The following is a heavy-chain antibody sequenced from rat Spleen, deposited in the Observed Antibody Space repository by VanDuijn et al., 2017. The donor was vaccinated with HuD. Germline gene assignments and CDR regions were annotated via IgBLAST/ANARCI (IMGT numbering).Heavy chain of an antibody. CDR1: GFTFSNFV. D-gene: IGHD1-12*02. CDR2: ISIFGGTT. Sequence: EVELVESGGGLVQPGRSMKLSCAASGFTFSNFVMAWVRQAPTKGLEWVASISIFGGTTYYRDSLKGRFTISRDDAKSTLYLQMDSLRSEDTATYYCATDTFYDGTYYPGGFDYWGQGVMVTVSS. CDR3: ATDTFYDGTYYPGGFDY. V-gene: IGHV5-25*01. J-gene: IGHJ2*01.